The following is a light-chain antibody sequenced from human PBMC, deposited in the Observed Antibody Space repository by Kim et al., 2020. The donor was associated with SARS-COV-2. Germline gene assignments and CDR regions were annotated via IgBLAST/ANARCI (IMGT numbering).Light chain of an antibody. CDR1: SSEVGGYNY. Sequence: QSALTQPASVSGSPGQSITISCTGTSSEVGGYNYVSWYQQHPGKAPKLMIYDVSNRPSGVSNRFSGSKSGNTASLTISGLQAEDEADYYCSSYTSSSTNVVFGGGTQLTVL. CDR3: SSYTSSSTNVV. V-gene: IGLV2-14*03. J-gene: IGLJ2*01. CDR2: DVS.